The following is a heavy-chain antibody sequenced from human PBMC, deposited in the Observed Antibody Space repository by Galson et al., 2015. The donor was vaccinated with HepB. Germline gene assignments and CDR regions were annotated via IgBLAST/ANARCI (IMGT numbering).Heavy chain of an antibody. Sequence: SLRLSCAASGFTFTNYGMHWVRQAPGKGLEWVAVIPYDGGNRYYGDSVKGRFTISRDNSKNTLYLQMNSLKPEDTAVYYCAKDNGNYADGYNYAYLFDNWGQGTLVTVSS. CDR1: GFTFTNYG. CDR3: AKDNGNYADGYNYAYLFDN. CDR2: IPYDGGNR. D-gene: IGHD5-24*01. J-gene: IGHJ4*02. V-gene: IGHV3-30*18.